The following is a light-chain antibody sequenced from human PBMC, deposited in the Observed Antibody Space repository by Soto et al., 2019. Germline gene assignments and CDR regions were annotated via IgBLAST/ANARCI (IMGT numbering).Light chain of an antibody. CDR1: QSVSNN. J-gene: IGKJ4*01. CDR2: GAS. CDR3: QQYNNWPLT. Sequence: EIVLTQSPGTLSLSPGERATLSCRASQSVSNNYLAWYQQKPGQAPRLLIYGASSRATGIPDRFSGSGSGTEFTLTISSLQSEDFAVYYCQQYNNWPLTFGGGTKVDI. V-gene: IGKV3D-15*01.